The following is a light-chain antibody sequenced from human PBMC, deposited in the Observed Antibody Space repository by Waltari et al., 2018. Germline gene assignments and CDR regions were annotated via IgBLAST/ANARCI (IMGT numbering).Light chain of an antibody. J-gene: IGKJ1*01. CDR3: QQYNSLPWT. CDR1: QGISSY. Sequence: IQMTQSPSSLSASVVDIVTITCRGSQGISSYLNWYQQKPGKVPKLLLYYANRLESGAPSRFSGSGSRTEITLIISSLQPEDFATYYCQQYNSLPWTFGQGTKVEIK. V-gene: IGKV1-13*02. CDR2: YAN.